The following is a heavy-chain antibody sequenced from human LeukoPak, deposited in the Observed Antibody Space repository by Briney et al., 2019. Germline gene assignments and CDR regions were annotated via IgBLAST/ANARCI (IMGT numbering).Heavy chain of an antibody. J-gene: IGHJ4*02. CDR3: AKGSKPYCGGDCYFDY. Sequence: GGSLRLSCAASGFTFDDYAMPWVRQAPGKGLEWVSGISWNSGSIGYADSVKGRLTISRDNAKESLYLQMNSLRAEDTALYYCAKGSKPYCGGDCYFDYWGQGTLVTVSS. D-gene: IGHD2-21*02. CDR2: ISWNSGSI. CDR1: GFTFDDYA. V-gene: IGHV3-9*01.